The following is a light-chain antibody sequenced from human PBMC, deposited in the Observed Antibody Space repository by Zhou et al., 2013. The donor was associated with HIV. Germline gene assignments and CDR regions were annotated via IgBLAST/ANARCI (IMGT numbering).Light chain of an antibody. CDR3: QQYNIWPPLT. CDR2: GAS. Sequence: EIVLTQSPGTLSLSPGERATLSCRTSQSVTSNFLAWYQQKPGQAPRLLIYGASSRATGIPDRFSGSGSGTEFTLTISSLQSEDFAVYYCQQYNIWPPLTFGGGPRVE. V-gene: IGKV3-20*01. J-gene: IGKJ4*01. CDR1: QSVTSNF.